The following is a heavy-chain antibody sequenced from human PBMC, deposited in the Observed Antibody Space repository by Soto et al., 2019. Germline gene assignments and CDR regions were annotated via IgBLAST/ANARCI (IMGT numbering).Heavy chain of an antibody. Sequence: QVQLQESGPGLVKPSETLSLTCTVSVGSISSYYWSWIRQPPGKGLEWIWYIYYSGSTNYNPSLKSRVTIPVDTAENQFSLQLSSVTAADTAVYYWARDRGTVATNYYYYYGMDVWGQGTTVTVSS. CDR1: VGSISSYY. J-gene: IGHJ6*02. CDR3: ARDRGTVATNYYYYYGMDV. D-gene: IGHD4-4*01. CDR2: IYYSGST. V-gene: IGHV4-59*01.